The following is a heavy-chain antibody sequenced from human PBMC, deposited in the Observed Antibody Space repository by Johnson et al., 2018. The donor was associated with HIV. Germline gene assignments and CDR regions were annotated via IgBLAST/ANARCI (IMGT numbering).Heavy chain of an antibody. CDR3: SRGDRSTDSRRCAFDI. D-gene: IGHD1-14*01. J-gene: IGHJ3*02. V-gene: IGHV3-11*04. CDR1: GFTFSDYY. CDR2: ISSSGSTI. Sequence: QMLLVESGGGLVKPGGSLRLSCAASGFTFSDYYMSWIRQAPGKGLEWVSYISSSGSTIYYADSVKGRFTISRDNAKNSLYLQMNSLIAEDTAAYSCSRGDRSTDSRRCAFDIWGQGTMVAVSS.